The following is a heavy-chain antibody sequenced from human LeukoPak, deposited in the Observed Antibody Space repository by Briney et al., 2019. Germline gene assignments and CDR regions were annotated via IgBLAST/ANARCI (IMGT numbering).Heavy chain of an antibody. D-gene: IGHD2-15*01. Sequence: SVKVSCKASGGTFSSYAISWVRQAPGQGLEWMGVIIPIFGTANYAQKFQGRVTITTDESTSTAYMELSSLRSEDTAVYYCARAYCSGGSCRPYYFDYWGQGTLVTVSS. CDR1: GGTFSSYA. CDR2: IIPIFGTA. CDR3: ARAYCSGGSCRPYYFDY. V-gene: IGHV1-69*05. J-gene: IGHJ4*02.